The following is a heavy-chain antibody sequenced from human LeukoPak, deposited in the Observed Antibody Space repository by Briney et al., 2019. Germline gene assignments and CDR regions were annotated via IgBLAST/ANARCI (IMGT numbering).Heavy chain of an antibody. CDR2: IYYSGNT. D-gene: IGHD2-2*01. CDR3: AREEDIVVVPAAMGAQWELQRGWFDP. CDR1: GASISSSNSY. J-gene: IGHJ3*01. Sequence: PSETLSLTCTVSGASISSSNSYWGWIRQPPGKGLEWIGSIYYSGNTYYNASLKSQVSISIDTSKNQFSLRLTSVTAADTAVYYCAREEDIVVVPAAMGAQWELQRGWFDPWGQGTMVTVSS. V-gene: IGHV4-39*02.